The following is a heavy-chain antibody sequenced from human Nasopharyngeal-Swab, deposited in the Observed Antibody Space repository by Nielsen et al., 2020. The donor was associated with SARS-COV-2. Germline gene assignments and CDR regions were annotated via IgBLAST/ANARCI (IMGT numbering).Heavy chain of an antibody. Sequence: VRQMPGKGLEWMGRIDPSDSYTNYSPSFQGHVTISADKSISTAYLQWSSLKASDTAMYYCARGETGTTISWFDPWGQGTPVTVSS. D-gene: IGHD1-7*01. CDR2: IDPSDSYT. J-gene: IGHJ5*02. CDR3: ARGETGTTISWFDP. V-gene: IGHV5-10-1*01.